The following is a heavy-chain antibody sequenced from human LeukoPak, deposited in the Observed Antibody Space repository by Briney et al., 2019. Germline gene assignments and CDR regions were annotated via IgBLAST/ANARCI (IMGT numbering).Heavy chain of an antibody. CDR3: ARDSREWYYYYGMDV. V-gene: IGHV1-18*01. CDR1: GYTFTSYG. CDR2: ISAYNGNT. J-gene: IGHJ6*02. D-gene: IGHD2-8*01. Sequence: VASVKVSCKASGYTFTSYGISWVRQAAGQGLEWMGWISAYNGNTNYAQKLQGRVTMTTDTSTSTAYMELRSLRSDDTDVYYCARDSREWYYYYGMDVWGQGTTVTVSS.